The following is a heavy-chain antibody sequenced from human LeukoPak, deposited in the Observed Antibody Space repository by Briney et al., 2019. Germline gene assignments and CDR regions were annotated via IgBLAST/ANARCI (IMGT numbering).Heavy chain of an antibody. CDR2: MNPNRGNT. CDR1: GYTFTSYD. Sequence: ASVKVSCKASGYTFTSYDINWVRQATGQGLEWMGWMNPNRGNTGYAQKFQGRVTMTRNTSISTAYMELSSLRSEDTAVYYCARARSVYSSSCKPPNWFDPWGQGTLVTVSS. D-gene: IGHD6-6*01. CDR3: ARARSVYSSSCKPPNWFDP. J-gene: IGHJ5*02. V-gene: IGHV1-8*01.